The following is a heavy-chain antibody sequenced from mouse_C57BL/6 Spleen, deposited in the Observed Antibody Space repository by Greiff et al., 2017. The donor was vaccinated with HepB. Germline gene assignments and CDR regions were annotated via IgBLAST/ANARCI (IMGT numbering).Heavy chain of an antibody. CDR3: ARLPLTGGYAMDY. Sequence: EVQLQQSVAELVRPGASVKLSCTASGFNIKNTYMHWVKQRPEQGLEWIGRIDPANGNTKYAPNFPGKVTITADTSSNTAYLQLSSLTSEDPASYYCARLPLTGGYAMDYWGQGTSVTVSS. J-gene: IGHJ4*01. CDR2: IDPANGNT. CDR1: GFNIKNTY. D-gene: IGHD4-1*01. V-gene: IGHV14-3*01.